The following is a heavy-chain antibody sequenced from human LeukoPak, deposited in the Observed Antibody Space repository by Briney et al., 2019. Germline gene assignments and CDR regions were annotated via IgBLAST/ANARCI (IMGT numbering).Heavy chain of an antibody. D-gene: IGHD2-2*01. V-gene: IGHV3-30*02. CDR3: AKGRIVVVPAASDY. Sequence: GGSLRLSGAASGFTFSSYSMHWVRQAPGKGLEWVAFIRYDGSNKYYADSVKGRFTISRDNSKNTLYLQMNSLRAEDTAVYYCAKGRIVVVPAASDYWGQGTLVTVSS. CDR1: GFTFSSYS. CDR2: IRYDGSNK. J-gene: IGHJ4*02.